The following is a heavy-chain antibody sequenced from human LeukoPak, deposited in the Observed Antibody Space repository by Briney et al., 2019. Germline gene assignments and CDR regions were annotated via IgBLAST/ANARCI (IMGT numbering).Heavy chain of an antibody. Sequence: PGGSLRLSCAASGFTFSSYAMSWVRQAPGKGLEWVSAISGSGGSTYYADSVKGRFTISRDNSKNTLYLQMNSLRAEDTAVYYCAADCYDSSGLNGYFDYWGQGTLVTVSS. D-gene: IGHD3-22*01. J-gene: IGHJ4*02. V-gene: IGHV3-23*01. CDR2: ISGSGGST. CDR1: GFTFSSYA. CDR3: AADCYDSSGLNGYFDY.